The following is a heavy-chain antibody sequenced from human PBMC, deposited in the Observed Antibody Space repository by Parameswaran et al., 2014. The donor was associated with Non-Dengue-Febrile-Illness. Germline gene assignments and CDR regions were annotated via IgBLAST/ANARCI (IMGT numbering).Heavy chain of an antibody. Sequence: VRQAPGKGLEWIGSIYYSGSTYYNPSLKSRVTISVDTSKNQFSLKLSSVTAADTAVYYCASDDPWGQGTLVTVSS. CDR2: IYYSGST. CDR3: ASDDP. V-gene: IGHV4-39*01. J-gene: IGHJ5*02.